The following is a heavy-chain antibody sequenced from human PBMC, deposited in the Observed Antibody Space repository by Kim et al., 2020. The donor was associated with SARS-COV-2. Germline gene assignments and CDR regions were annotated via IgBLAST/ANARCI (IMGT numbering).Heavy chain of an antibody. D-gene: IGHD3-10*01. J-gene: IGHJ6*02. CDR2: IIPIFGTA. CDR3: ARYGSGSFTHYYYGMDV. Sequence: SVKVSCKASGGTFSSYAISWVRQAPGQGLEWMGGIIPIFGTANYAQKFQGRVTITADESTSTAYMELSSLRSEDTAVYYCARYGSGSFTHYYYGMDVWVQGTTVTVSS. CDR1: GGTFSSYA. V-gene: IGHV1-69*13.